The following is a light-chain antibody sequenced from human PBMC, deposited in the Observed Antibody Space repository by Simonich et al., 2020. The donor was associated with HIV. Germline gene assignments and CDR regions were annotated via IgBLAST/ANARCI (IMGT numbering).Light chain of an antibody. CDR1: QSVRSN. Sequence: EVVMTQSPATLYVSPGERATPSCRASQSVRSNLSWYQQKPGQAPRLLSYGASTRATDIPARFSGSGSGTEFTLTISSLQSEDFAVYYCQEYNNWPPWTFGQGTKVEIK. CDR2: GAS. CDR3: QEYNNWPPWT. J-gene: IGKJ1*01. V-gene: IGKV3-15*01.